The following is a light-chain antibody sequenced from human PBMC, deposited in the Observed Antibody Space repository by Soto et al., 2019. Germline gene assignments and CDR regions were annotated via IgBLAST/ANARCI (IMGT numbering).Light chain of an antibody. V-gene: IGKV1-39*01. Sequence: DIQMTQSPSSLSASVGDRVTITCRASQSISTYLNWYQQKPGKAPKLLIHAASSLQSGVPSRFRGSGSGTDFTLSVSSLQPEDVATYYCQKYNRAPWTFGQGTKVDIK. CDR2: AAS. CDR3: QKYNRAPWT. J-gene: IGKJ1*01. CDR1: QSISTY.